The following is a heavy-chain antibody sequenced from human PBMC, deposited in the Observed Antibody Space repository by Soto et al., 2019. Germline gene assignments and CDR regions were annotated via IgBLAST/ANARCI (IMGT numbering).Heavy chain of an antibody. J-gene: IGHJ6*02. CDR2: ISYDGSNK. V-gene: IGHV3-30*18. Sequence: QVQLVESGGGVVQPGRSLRHSCAAAGFTFSSYGMHWVRQAPGKGLEWVAVISYDGSNKYYADSVKGRFTISRDNSKNTLYLQMNSLSAEDTAVYYCAKFKVDCSSRSCYYYYGMDVWGQGTTVTVSS. D-gene: IGHD2-15*01. CDR3: AKFKVDCSSRSCYYYYGMDV. CDR1: GFTFSSYG.